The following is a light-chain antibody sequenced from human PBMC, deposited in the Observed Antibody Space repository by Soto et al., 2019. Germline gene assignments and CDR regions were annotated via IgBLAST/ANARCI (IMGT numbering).Light chain of an antibody. CDR2: GAS. J-gene: IGKJ1*01. Sequence: EIVLTRSPVTLSLSPGERATLSCRASQSVSNNYLAWYQQKPGQAPRLLIYGASNRATGIPDRFSGSGSGTDFTLTISRLEPEDFAVYYCQQYGSSGTFGQGTKVDI. V-gene: IGKV3-20*01. CDR3: QQYGSSGT. CDR1: QSVSNNY.